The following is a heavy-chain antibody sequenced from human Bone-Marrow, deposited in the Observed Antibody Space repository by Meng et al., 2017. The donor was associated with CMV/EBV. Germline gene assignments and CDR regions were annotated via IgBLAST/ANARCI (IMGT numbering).Heavy chain of an antibody. CDR2: IEGEGRQK. V-gene: IGHV3-7*01. CDR3: ARSPSSSPNYYGMDV. J-gene: IGHJ6*01. CDR1: GFTFSGYW. D-gene: IGHD6-6*01. Sequence: GGSLRLSCAASGFTFSGYWMNWVRQAPGKGLEWVANIEGEGRQKNYVDSVKGRFTISRDNANQSVHLQMNSLRVEDTAVYYCARSPSSSPNYYGMDVWGQGTTVTGSS.